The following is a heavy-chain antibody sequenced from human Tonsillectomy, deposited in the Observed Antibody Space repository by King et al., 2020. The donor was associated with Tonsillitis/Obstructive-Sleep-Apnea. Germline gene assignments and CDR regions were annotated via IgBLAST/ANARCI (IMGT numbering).Heavy chain of an antibody. CDR2: ISGDGGST. CDR1: GFTFDDFA. V-gene: IGHV3-43*02. J-gene: IGHJ4*02. D-gene: IGHD7-27*01. Sequence: VQLVESGGGVVQPGGSLRLSCAASGFTFDDFAMHWVRQAPGKGLEWVSLISGDGGSTYYADSVKGRFTLSRDNSKNSLYLQMNSLRTEDTALYYCAKDIGELGNVYFDYWGQGTLVTVSS. CDR3: AKDIGELGNVYFDY.